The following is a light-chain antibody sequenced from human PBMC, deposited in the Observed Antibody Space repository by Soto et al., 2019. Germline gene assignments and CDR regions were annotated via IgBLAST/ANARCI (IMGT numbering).Light chain of an antibody. V-gene: IGLV2-14*03. J-gene: IGLJ2*01. CDR3: SSYPSSETHVL. CDR2: DVS. CDR1: SSDVGYYKS. Sequence: QSVLTQPASVSGSPGQSITISCTGTSSDVGYYKSVSWYQRHPGKVPKLIIYDVSSRPSGVSNRFSGFKSGNTASLTISGLQAEDEADYYCSSYPSSETHVLFGGGTKLTVL.